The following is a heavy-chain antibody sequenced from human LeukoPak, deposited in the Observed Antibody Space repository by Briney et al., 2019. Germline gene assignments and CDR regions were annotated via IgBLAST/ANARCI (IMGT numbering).Heavy chain of an antibody. CDR2: KYYSGST. CDR1: GVSINTCCYY. V-gene: IGHV4-61*01. D-gene: IGHD5-18*01. CDR3: ARGRSYGFDFDS. Sequence: PSETLSPTCDVSGVSINTCCYYWTWIRQPPGKGLEWLGYKYYSGSTRYNSSLRSRLTISLDSSKNQFSLRLTSVTAADTAVYYCARGRSYGFDFDSWGPGTLVIVSS. J-gene: IGHJ4*02.